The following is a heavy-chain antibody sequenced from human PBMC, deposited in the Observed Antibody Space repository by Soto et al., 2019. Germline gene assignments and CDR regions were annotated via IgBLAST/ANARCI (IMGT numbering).Heavy chain of an antibody. D-gene: IGHD6-19*01. CDR2: ISAYNGNT. J-gene: IGHJ3*02. Sequence: ASVKVSCKASGYTFNTYGISWVRQAPGQGLEWMGWISAYNGNTNYAQKFQGRVTMTTDTSTSTAYMELRSLRSGDTAVYYCARGIKQWLAHDAFDIWGQGTMVTVSS. CDR3: ARGIKQWLAHDAFDI. CDR1: GYTFNTYG. V-gene: IGHV1-18*01.